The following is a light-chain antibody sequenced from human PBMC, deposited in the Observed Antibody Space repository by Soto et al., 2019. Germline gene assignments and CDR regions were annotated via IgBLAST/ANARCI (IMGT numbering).Light chain of an antibody. CDR2: SND. CDR1: RSNIGSNN. CDR3: AACDDSLNGVYV. Sequence: QPALTQQPSASGTPGQRVTISCSGSRSNIGSNNVYWYQQLPGTAPKLLIYSNDKRPSGVPDRFSGSKSGTSASLAISGLRSEDEADYYCAACDDSLNGVYVFGPGTKVTVL. J-gene: IGLJ1*01. V-gene: IGLV1-44*01.